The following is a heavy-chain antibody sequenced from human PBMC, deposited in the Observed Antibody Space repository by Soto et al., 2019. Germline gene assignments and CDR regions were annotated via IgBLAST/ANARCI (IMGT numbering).Heavy chain of an antibody. CDR1: GYTFTSYA. CDR2: INAGNGNT. CDR3: ARGLDIVVVVAATLGY. Sequence: QVQLVQSGAEVKKPGASVKVSCKASGYTFTSYAMHWVRKAPGQRLEWMGWINAGNGNTKYSQKFQGRVTITRDTSASTAYMELSSLRSEDTAVYYCARGLDIVVVVAATLGYWGQGTLVTVSS. D-gene: IGHD2-15*01. V-gene: IGHV1-3*01. J-gene: IGHJ4*02.